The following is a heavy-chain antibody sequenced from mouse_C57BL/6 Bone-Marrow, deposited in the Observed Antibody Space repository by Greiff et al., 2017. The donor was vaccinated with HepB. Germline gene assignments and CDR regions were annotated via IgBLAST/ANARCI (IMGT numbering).Heavy chain of an antibody. J-gene: IGHJ3*01. CDR3: ARYDYDDAY. Sequence: EVQGVESGGGLVQPGGSLKLSCAASGFTFSDYYMYWVRQTPEKRLEWVAYISNGGGSTYYPDTVKGRFTISRDNAKNTLYLQMSRLKSEDTAMYYCARYDYDDAYWGQGTLVTVSA. D-gene: IGHD2-4*01. CDR1: GFTFSDYY. CDR2: ISNGGGST. V-gene: IGHV5-12*01.